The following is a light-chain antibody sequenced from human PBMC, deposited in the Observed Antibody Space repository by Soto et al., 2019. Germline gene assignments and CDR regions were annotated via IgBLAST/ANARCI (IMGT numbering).Light chain of an antibody. J-gene: IGKJ2*01. V-gene: IGKV3-15*01. Sequence: EVVMTQSPATLSVSPGERATLSCRASQSVSDNLTWYQQKPGEAPRVFIYGASTRATTIPARFSGSGSGTACTLTTRYLQSEDFAVYYCQQSNKGPYTFGQGTKLDI. CDR2: GAS. CDR3: QQSNKGPYT. CDR1: QSVSDN.